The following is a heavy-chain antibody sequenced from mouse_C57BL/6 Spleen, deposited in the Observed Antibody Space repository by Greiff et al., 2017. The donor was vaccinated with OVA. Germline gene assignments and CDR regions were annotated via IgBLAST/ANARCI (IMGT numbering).Heavy chain of an antibody. Sequence: QVQLQQPGAELVRPGSSVKLSCKASGYTFTSYWMHWVKQRPIQGLEWIGNIDPSDSDTHYNQKFKDKATLTVDKSSSTAYMQLSSLTSEDSAVYYGASGYYGSSYVDYAMDYWGQGTSVTVSS. J-gene: IGHJ4*01. CDR1: GYTFTSYW. CDR3: ASGYYGSSYVDYAMDY. CDR2: IDPSDSDT. D-gene: IGHD1-1*01. V-gene: IGHV1-52*01.